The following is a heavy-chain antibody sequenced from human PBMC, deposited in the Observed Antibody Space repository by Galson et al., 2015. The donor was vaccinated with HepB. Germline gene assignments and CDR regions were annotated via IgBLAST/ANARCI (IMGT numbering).Heavy chain of an antibody. CDR1: GFPFNNAW. V-gene: IGHV3-15*01. J-gene: IGHJ5*02. Sequence: SLRLSCAASGFPFNNAWMTWVRQAPGMGLEWVGRIKSKTDGETTDYAAPVKGRFTISRDDSKNRLYLQMNSLTTEDTAVYYCTTDVYYSTYWSWLDPWGQGTLVTVSS. CDR2: IKSKTDGETT. CDR3: TTDVYYSTYWSWLDP. D-gene: IGHD2-8*02.